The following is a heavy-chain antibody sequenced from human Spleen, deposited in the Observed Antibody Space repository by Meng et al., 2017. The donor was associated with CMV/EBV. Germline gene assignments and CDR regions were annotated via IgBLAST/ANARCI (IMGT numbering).Heavy chain of an antibody. V-gene: IGHV3-53*01. Sequence: GESLKISCAASGFTFSSYDMHWVRQAPGKGLEWVSVIYSGGSTYYAASVKGRFTISRDSSKNTLYLQMNSLRTEDTAVYYCARWYDTSSGFDYWGQGTLVTVSS. D-gene: IGHD6-6*01. J-gene: IGHJ4*02. CDR2: IYSGGST. CDR1: GFTFSSYD. CDR3: ARWYDTSSGFDY.